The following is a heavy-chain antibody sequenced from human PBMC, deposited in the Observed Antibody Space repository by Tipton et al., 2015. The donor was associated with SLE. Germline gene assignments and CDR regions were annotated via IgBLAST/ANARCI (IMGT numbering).Heavy chain of an antibody. V-gene: IGHV4-59*01. D-gene: IGHD3-3*01. Sequence: TLSLTCSVSGGSITRYYWCWIRQPPGKGLEWIGYIYSSGSTNYNPSLKSRVTISVDTSKNQFSLKMSSVTAADTAVYYCARLQYIFGGMDVWGEGTTVTVSS. CDR1: GGSITRYY. J-gene: IGHJ6*04. CDR2: IYSSGST. CDR3: ARLQYIFGGMDV.